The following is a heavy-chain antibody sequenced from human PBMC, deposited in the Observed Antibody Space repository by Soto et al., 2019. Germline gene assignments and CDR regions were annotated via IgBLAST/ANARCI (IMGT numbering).Heavy chain of an antibody. CDR3: AHLSRGGFDP. J-gene: IGHJ5*02. CDR2: IYREDDK. CDR1: GFSLSTSGVV. Sequence: QVTLKESGPTMVNPTQTLTLTCTFSGFSLSTSGVVVGWIRQPPGKDLEWLALIYREDDKRYSPSLKSRLTITKDTSKNQVVLTMTNMDPVDTATYYCAHLSRGGFDPLGQGTLVTVSS. D-gene: IGHD3-10*01. V-gene: IGHV2-5*02.